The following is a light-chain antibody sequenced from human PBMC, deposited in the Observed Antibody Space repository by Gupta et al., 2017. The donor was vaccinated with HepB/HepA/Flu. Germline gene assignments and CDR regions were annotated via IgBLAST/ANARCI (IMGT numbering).Light chain of an antibody. CDR3: TSCTKSNTVL. V-gene: IGLV2-14*03. J-gene: IGLJ3*02. CDR2: DVV. Sequence: QSALTHPAPVSGPPGPSTTIACPGTTKDVGANSFVSWSHQLPGEAPKLLIFDVVYRTSWVSHRISGFKSGDTASLTISGLQAVDEADYYCTSCTKSNTVLFGGGTKLTVL. CDR1: TKDVGANSF.